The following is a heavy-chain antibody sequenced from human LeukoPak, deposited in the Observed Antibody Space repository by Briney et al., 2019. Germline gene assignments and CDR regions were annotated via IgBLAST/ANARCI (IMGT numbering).Heavy chain of an antibody. D-gene: IGHD5-24*01. V-gene: IGHV4-38-2*01. J-gene: IGHJ4*02. CDR2: VYHSGAS. CDR3: ARRSPYSTGYNYYFDF. Sequence: SETLSLTCAVSRYSISSPFYWGWIRQPPGKGLEWIATVYHSGASNYNPPLKGRVTISVDTSKNQFSLKLTSVTAADTAVYYCARRSPYSTGYNYYFDFWGQGTPVTVSS. CDR1: RYSISSPFY.